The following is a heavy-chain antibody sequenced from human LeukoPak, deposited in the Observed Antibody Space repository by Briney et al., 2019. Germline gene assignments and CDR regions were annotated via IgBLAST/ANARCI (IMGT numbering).Heavy chain of an antibody. D-gene: IGHD6-13*01. J-gene: IGHJ6*02. Sequence: GGSLRLSCAASGFTFSSYAMSWVRQAPGKGLEWVSAISGSGGSTYYADSVKGRFTISRDNSKNTLCLQMNSLRAEDTAVYYCAKGDSSSRVYYYYGMDVWGQGTTVTVSS. CDR1: GFTFSSYA. CDR3: AKGDSSSRVYYYYGMDV. CDR2: ISGSGGST. V-gene: IGHV3-23*01.